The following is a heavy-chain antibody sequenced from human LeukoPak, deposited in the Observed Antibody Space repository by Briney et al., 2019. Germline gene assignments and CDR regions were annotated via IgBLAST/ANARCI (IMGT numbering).Heavy chain of an antibody. CDR2: ISSTSNHR. J-gene: IGHJ3*02. Sequence: GGSLRLSCAASGFSFRSFSMTWVRQAPGKGLEWVAAISSTSNHRYHADSVKGRFSISRDNDKNSLVLEMNSLRAEDTALYYCATRVTGDSYDAFDMWGQGTVHTVFS. CDR1: GFSFRSFS. V-gene: IGHV3-21*06. CDR3: ATRVTGDSYDAFDM. D-gene: IGHD2-21*02.